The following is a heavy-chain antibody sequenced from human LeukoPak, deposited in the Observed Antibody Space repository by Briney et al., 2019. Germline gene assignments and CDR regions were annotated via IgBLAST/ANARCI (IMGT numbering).Heavy chain of an antibody. J-gene: IGHJ4*02. CDR1: GFTFSSYG. V-gene: IGHV3-23*05. CDR3: ARRAGEYSHPYDY. Sequence: GGSLRLSCAASGFTFSSYGMSWVCQAPGKGLEWVSFIYSGGNTHYSDSVKGRFTISRDNSKNTLYLQMNSLRAEDTAVYYCARRAGEYSHPYDYWGQGNLVTVSS. D-gene: IGHD2/OR15-2a*01. CDR2: IYSGGNT.